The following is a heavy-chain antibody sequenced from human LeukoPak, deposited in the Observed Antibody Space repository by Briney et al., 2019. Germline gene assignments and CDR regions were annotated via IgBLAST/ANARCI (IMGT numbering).Heavy chain of an antibody. CDR1: GFTFSSYS. CDR2: ISSSSSTI. CDR3: ARDRAGSYWGSAFDI. J-gene: IGHJ3*02. D-gene: IGHD1-26*01. V-gene: IGHV3-48*01. Sequence: KAGGSLRLSCAASGFTFSSYSMNWVRQAPGKVLEWVSYISSSSSTIYYADSVKGRFTISRDNSKNTLYLQMGSLRAEDMAVYYCARDRAGSYWGSAFDIWGQGTMVTVSS.